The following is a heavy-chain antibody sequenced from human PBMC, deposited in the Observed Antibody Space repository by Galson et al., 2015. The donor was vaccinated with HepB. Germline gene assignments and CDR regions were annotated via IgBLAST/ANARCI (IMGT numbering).Heavy chain of an antibody. Sequence: SLRLSCAASGFTFSSYAMHWVRQAPGKGLEWVAVISYDGSNKYYADSVKGRFTISRDNSKNTLYLQMNSLRAEDTAVYYCARSRSGTTVVTPCDYWGQGTLVTVSS. CDR1: GFTFSSYA. CDR3: ARSRSGTTVVTPCDY. D-gene: IGHD4-23*01. J-gene: IGHJ4*02. V-gene: IGHV3-30-3*01. CDR2: ISYDGSNK.